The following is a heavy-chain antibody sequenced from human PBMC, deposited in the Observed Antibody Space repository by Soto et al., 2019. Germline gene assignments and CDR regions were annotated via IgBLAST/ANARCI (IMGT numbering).Heavy chain of an antibody. D-gene: IGHD6-19*01. Sequence: QVPLVESGGGLVKPGGSLRLSCAASGFTFSDYYMSWIRQAPGKGLEWVSYISSSSSYTNYADSVKGRFTISRDNAKNSLYLQMNSLRAEDTAVYYCARDRASRQWLVRGKGYYFDYWGQGTLVTVSS. CDR3: ARDRASRQWLVRGKGYYFDY. J-gene: IGHJ4*02. V-gene: IGHV3-11*05. CDR1: GFTFSDYY. CDR2: ISSSSSYT.